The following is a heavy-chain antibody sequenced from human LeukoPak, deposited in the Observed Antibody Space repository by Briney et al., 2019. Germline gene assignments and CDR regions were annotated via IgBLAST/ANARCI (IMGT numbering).Heavy chain of an antibody. J-gene: IGHJ4*02. Sequence: SVKVSCKASGGTFSSYAISWVRQAPGQGLEWMGRIIPILGIANYAQKFQGRVTITADKSTSTAYMELSSLRSEDTAVYYCARDRYCSGGSCYSRVDLFDYWGQGTLVTVSS. CDR1: GGTFSSYA. CDR2: IIPILGIA. CDR3: ARDRYCSGGSCYSRVDLFDY. V-gene: IGHV1-69*04. D-gene: IGHD2-15*01.